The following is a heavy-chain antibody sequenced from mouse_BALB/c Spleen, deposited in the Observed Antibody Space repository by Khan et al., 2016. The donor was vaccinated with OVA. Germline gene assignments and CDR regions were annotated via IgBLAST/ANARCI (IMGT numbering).Heavy chain of an antibody. J-gene: IGHJ3*01. V-gene: IGHV1S81*02. CDR2: INPSNGGT. D-gene: IGHD2-10*02. CDR3: TSSGYANPFAY. Sequence: QVQLQQSGAELVKPGASVRLSCKASGYTFSSYYMYWVKQRPGQGLEWIGGINPSNGGTNFNEKFKTKATLTVDKSSNTAYMQLSSLTSEDSAVYYCTSSGYANPFAYWGQGTLVTVSA. CDR1: GYTFSSYY.